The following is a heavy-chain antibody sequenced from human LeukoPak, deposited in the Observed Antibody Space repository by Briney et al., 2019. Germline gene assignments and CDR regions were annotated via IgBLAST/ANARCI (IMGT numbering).Heavy chain of an antibody. CDR1: GGSFSGYY. J-gene: IGHJ4*02. D-gene: IGHD1-26*01. Sequence: KPSETLSLTCGVYGGSFSGYYWSWIRQPPGKGREWIGEINHSGSTNYNPSLKSRVTISVDTSKNQFSLKLSSVTAADTAVYYCAREKKRQPKWELIDHWGQGTLVTVFS. V-gene: IGHV4-34*01. CDR3: AREKKRQPKWELIDH. CDR2: INHSGST.